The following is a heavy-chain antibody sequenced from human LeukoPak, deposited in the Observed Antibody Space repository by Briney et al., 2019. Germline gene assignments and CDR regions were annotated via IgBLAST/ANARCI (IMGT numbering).Heavy chain of an antibody. J-gene: IGHJ4*02. CDR3: ARDGGYCSGGSCTASLLNY. CDR1: GGSISSYY. CDR2: IYYSGST. V-gene: IGHV4-59*12. Sequence: SETLSLTCTVSGGSISSYYWSWIRQPPGKGLEWIGYIYYSGSTYYNPSLKSRVTISVDTSKNQFSLKLSSVTAADTAVYYCARDGGYCSGGSCTASLLNYWGQGTLVTVSS. D-gene: IGHD2-15*01.